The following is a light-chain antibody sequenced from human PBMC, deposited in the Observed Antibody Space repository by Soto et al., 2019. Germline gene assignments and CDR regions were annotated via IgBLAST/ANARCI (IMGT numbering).Light chain of an antibody. Sequence: QSALTQHPSASGSPGQSVTISCTGTSSDVGGYNFVSWYQQHPGKAPKLIIYEVTKRPSGVPNRFSGSKSGNTASLTVSGLQNDDEADYYCTSKRGSNNLVFGGGTKLTGL. CDR2: EVT. J-gene: IGLJ3*02. CDR3: TSKRGSNNLV. CDR1: SSDVGGYNF. V-gene: IGLV2-8*01.